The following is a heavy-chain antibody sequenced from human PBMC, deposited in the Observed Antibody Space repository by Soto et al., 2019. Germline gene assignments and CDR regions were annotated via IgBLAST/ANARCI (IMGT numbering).Heavy chain of an antibody. V-gene: IGHV3-23*01. J-gene: IGHJ3*02. D-gene: IGHD1-7*01. Sequence: EVQLLESGGGLVQPGGSLRLSCAASGFTFTGYGLHWVRQAPGKGLEWVSALSGSGDSRYYADSVKGRFTISRDNSRNTLYLQMNSLTAEDTAVYYCAKPLVRGWNYFKASPLDIWGHGTMVTVS. CDR3: AKPLVRGWNYFKASPLDI. CDR2: LSGSGDSR. CDR1: GFTFTGYG.